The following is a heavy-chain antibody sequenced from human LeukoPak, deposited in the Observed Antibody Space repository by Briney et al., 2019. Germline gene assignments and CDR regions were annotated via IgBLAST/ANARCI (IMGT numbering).Heavy chain of an antibody. CDR3: AREVYSSGWFRAFDI. CDR2: INPNSGVT. CDR1: GYTFTNYY. J-gene: IGHJ3*02. V-gene: IGHV1-2*02. D-gene: IGHD6-19*01. Sequence: ASVKVSCRASGYTFTNYYVHWVRQAPGQGLEWMGWINPNSGVTKYAQNFQDSVTMTRDTSITTAYMELSGLRSDDTAVYYCAREVYSSGWFRAFDIWGQGTMVTISS.